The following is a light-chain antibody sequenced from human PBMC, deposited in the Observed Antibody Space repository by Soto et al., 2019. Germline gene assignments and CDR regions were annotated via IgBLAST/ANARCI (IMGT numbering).Light chain of an antibody. CDR3: ATWDDRLDGYV. CDR1: SSNIGSNT. Sequence: QSVLTQSPSASGTPGQRVIISCSGSSSNIGSNTVNWYQQPPGAAPKLLIYSHNQRPSGVPDRFSGSQSGTSASLAISGLQSEDEADYYCATWDDRLDGYVFGTGTKLTVL. J-gene: IGLJ1*01. V-gene: IGLV1-44*01. CDR2: SHN.